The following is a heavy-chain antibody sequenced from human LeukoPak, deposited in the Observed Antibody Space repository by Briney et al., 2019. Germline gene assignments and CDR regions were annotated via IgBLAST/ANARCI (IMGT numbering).Heavy chain of an antibody. CDR2: IIPILGIA. Sequence: SAKVSCKASGGTFSSYAISWVRQAPGQGLEWMGRIIPILGIANYAQKFQGRVTITADKSTSTAYMELSSLRSEDTAVYYCAGSVWGSYRHFDYWGQGTLVTVSS. V-gene: IGHV1-69*04. D-gene: IGHD3-16*02. J-gene: IGHJ4*02. CDR3: AGSVWGSYRHFDY. CDR1: GGTFSSYA.